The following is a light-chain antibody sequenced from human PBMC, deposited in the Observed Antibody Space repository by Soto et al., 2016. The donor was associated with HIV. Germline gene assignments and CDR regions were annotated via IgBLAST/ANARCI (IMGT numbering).Light chain of an antibody. CDR1: QDISSS. J-gene: IGKJ1*01. CDR3: QQYNTAPWT. Sequence: DIQMTQSPSSLSAFVGDRLTITCRASQDISSSLAWYQQPPGKVPKFLIYAASTLQSRVPSRFSGSGSGTQFTLIINNLQPEDVATYYCQQYNTAPWTFGQGTKVEVK. V-gene: IGKV1-27*01. CDR2: AAS.